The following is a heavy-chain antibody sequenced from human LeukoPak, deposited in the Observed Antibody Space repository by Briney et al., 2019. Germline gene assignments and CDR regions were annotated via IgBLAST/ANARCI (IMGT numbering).Heavy chain of an antibody. D-gene: IGHD1-26*01. V-gene: IGHV3-66*01. J-gene: IGHJ4*02. Sequence: GGSLRLSCAASGFTVSSNYMSWVRQAPGKGLEWVSVFYIGGSRYYSDSVKGRFTICKDNSKNTLYLQMNGLRVDATTIYYCMSGTYYPQYDYWGQGTLVTVAS. CDR2: FYIGGSR. CDR3: MSGTYYPQYDY. CDR1: GFTVSSNY.